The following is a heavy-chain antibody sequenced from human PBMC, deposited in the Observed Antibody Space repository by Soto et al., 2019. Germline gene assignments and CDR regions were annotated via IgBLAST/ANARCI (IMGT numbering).Heavy chain of an antibody. V-gene: IGHV4-30-2*01. CDR3: ARIGIECGGDCAADFDY. Sequence: SETLSLTCTVSGGSISSGGYSWSWIRQPPGKGLEWIGYIYHSGSTYYNPSLKSRVTISVDRSKNQFSLKLSSVTAADTAVYYCARIGIECGGDCAADFDYWGQGTLVTVSS. D-gene: IGHD2-21*02. CDR2: IYHSGST. CDR1: GGSISSGGYS. J-gene: IGHJ4*02.